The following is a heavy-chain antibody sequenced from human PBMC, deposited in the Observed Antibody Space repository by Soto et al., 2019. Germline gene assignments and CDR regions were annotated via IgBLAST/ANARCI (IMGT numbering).Heavy chain of an antibody. CDR2: IKGKVDGGAT. D-gene: IGHD3-16*01. V-gene: IGHV3-15*01. J-gene: IGHJ4*02. Sequence: EVQLVESGGNLVNPGGSLRLSCATSGLTFSGAWLSWVRQAPGKGLEWVGRIKGKVDGGATDYAAPVKGRFVISRDYSKDTLYLQINSLKTEETAVYFCTTDVTGAYGGDYWGQGTLVTVSS. CDR1: GLTFSGAW. CDR3: TTDVTGAYGGDY.